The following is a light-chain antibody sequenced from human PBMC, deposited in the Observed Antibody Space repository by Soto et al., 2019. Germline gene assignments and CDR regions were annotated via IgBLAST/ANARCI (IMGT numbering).Light chain of an antibody. Sequence: ALTQPASVSGSPGQSITISCTGTTSDVGGYNFVSWYQLHPGKAPKLMIFEVSNRPSGVSNRFSGSKSGNTASLTISGLQAEDEADYYCSSYTSSGTRVFGTGTKVTVL. CDR1: TSDVGGYNF. CDR2: EVS. CDR3: SSYTSSGTRV. V-gene: IGLV2-14*01. J-gene: IGLJ1*01.